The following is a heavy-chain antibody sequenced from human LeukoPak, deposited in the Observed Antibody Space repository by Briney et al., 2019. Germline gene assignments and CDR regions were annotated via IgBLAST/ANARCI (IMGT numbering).Heavy chain of an antibody. V-gene: IGHV4-31*03. CDR3: ARTSRLTMVRGVGRPFDY. CDR1: GVSISSGGYY. D-gene: IGHD3-10*01. J-gene: IGHJ4*02. CDR2: IYYSGST. Sequence: SQTLSLTCTVSGVSISSGGYYWRWIRQHPGKGLEWIGYIYYSGSTYYNPSLKSRVTISVDTSKNQFSLKLSSVTAADTAVYYCARTSRLTMVRGVGRPFDYWGQGTLVTVSS.